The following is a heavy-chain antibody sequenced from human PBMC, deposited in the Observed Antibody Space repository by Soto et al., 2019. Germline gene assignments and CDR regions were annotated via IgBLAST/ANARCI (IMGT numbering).Heavy chain of an antibody. J-gene: IGHJ2*01. Sequence: SETLSLTCAVSGYSISSGYYWGWIRQPPGKGLEWIGSIYHSGSTYYNPSLKSRVTISVDTSKNQFSLKLSSVTAADTAVYYCARRGYDILTGYYPDWYFDLWGRGTLVKVSS. V-gene: IGHV4-38-2*01. D-gene: IGHD3-9*01. CDR1: GYSISSGYY. CDR2: IYHSGST. CDR3: ARRGYDILTGYYPDWYFDL.